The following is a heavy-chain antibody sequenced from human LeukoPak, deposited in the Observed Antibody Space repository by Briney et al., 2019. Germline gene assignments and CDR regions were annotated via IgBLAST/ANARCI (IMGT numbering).Heavy chain of an antibody. CDR1: GGTFSSYA. J-gene: IGHJ5*02. CDR3: ARGANYYDILTGYSTPSNWFDP. CDR2: IIPIFGTA. V-gene: IGHV1-69*05. Sequence: GSSVKVSCKASGGTFSSYAISWVRQAPGQGLEWMGGIIPIFGTANYAQKFQGRVTITTDESTSTAYTELSSLRSEDTAVYYCARGANYYDILTGYSTPSNWFDPWGQGTLVTVSS. D-gene: IGHD3-9*01.